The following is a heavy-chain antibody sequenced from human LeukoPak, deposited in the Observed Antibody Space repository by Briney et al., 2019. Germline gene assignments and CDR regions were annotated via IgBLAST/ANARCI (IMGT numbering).Heavy chain of an antibody. Sequence: ASVKVSCKASGYTFTGYYLHWVRQAPGQGLEWMGWISAYNGNTNYAQKLQGRVTMTTDTSTSTAYMELRSLRSDDTAVYYCARSRIAAATGGPFDYWGQGTLVTVSS. CDR3: ARSRIAAATGGPFDY. CDR1: GYTFTGYY. J-gene: IGHJ4*02. CDR2: ISAYNGNT. V-gene: IGHV1-18*04. D-gene: IGHD6-13*01.